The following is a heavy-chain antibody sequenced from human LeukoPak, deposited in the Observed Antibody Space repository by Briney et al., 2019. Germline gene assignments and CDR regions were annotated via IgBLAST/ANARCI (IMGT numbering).Heavy chain of an antibody. Sequence: GGSLRLSCAASGFTFSSYSMNWVRQAPGKGLEWVSSISSSSSYIYYADSVKGRFTISRDNAKNSLYLQMNSLRAEDTAAYYCARDVGSRDSSSWYNWFDPWGQGTLVTVSS. CDR2: ISSSSSYI. V-gene: IGHV3-21*01. J-gene: IGHJ5*02. CDR3: ARDVGSRDSSSWYNWFDP. CDR1: GFTFSSYS. D-gene: IGHD6-13*01.